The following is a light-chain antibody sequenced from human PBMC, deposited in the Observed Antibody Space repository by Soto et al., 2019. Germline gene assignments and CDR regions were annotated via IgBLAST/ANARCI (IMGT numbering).Light chain of an antibody. Sequence: QSVLTQPASVSGSPGQSITISCTGTSFDVGNRNYVSWYQQHPGKAPKLIIYEVNNRPSGISDRFSGSKSGNTASLTISGLQAEDEADYYCSSYTTIGTGVFGGGTKVTVL. CDR3: SSYTTIGTGV. J-gene: IGLJ3*02. CDR2: EVN. CDR1: SFDVGNRNY. V-gene: IGLV2-14*01.